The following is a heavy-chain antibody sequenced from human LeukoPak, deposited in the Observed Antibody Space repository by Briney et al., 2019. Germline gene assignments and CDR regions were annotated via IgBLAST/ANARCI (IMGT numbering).Heavy chain of an antibody. CDR1: RFTSSSYS. CDR3: AIDLDIVVVPVSWFYP. V-gene: IGHV3-48*01. D-gene: IGHD2-2*03. J-gene: IGHJ5*02. CDR2: ISNSSSI. Sequence: GGSLRLSCIASRFTSSSYSMNWGRQAPGKGLEWVSYISNSSSIYYADSVKGRFTISRDNAKNSLYLQMNSLRAEDTAVYYCAIDLDIVVVPVSWFYPWGQGTLVTVSS.